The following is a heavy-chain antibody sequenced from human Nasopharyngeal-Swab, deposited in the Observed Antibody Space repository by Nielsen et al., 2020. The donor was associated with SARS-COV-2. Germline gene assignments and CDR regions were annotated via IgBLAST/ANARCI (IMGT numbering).Heavy chain of an antibody. J-gene: IGHJ6*03. CDR1: GGSISSSSYY. CDR2: IYYSGST. Sequence: SETLSLTCTVSGGSISSSSYYWGWIRQPPGKGLERIGSIYYSGSTYYNPSLKSRVTISVDTSKNQFSLKLSSVTAADTAVYYCARHKYCSSTSCYFRREKASYYYMDVWGKGTTVTVSS. V-gene: IGHV4-39*01. CDR3: ARHKYCSSTSCYFRREKASYYYMDV. D-gene: IGHD2-2*01.